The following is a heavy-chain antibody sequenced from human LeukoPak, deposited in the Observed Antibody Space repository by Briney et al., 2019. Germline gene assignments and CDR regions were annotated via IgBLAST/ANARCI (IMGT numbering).Heavy chain of an antibody. D-gene: IGHD3/OR15-3a*01. J-gene: IGHJ4*02. CDR1: GGSISSGTYY. CDR3: ARQTGSGLFILP. CDR2: IFYSGRT. V-gene: IGHV4-39*01. Sequence: SETLSLTCTVAGGSISSGTYYWGWIRQPPWKWLALIGSIFYSGRTSYNPSLKSRVTMSVDTSKNQFSLRLTSVTAADTAVYYCARQTGSGLFILPGGQGTLVTVSS.